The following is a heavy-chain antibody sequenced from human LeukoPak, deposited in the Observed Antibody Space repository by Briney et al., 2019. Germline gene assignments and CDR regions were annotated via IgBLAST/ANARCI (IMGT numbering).Heavy chain of an antibody. V-gene: IGHV4-59*11. D-gene: IGHD3-10*01. CDR2: IYYTGIT. CDR3: ARVSFHYHSGNYGWYFDS. Sequence: SETLSLTCTVSGGSISGQYWSLIRQPPGKGLEWIGYIYYTGITKYNPSLKSRVTISVDTSKNQFSLSLTSVTAADTAVYYCARVSFHYHSGNYGWYFDSWGQGTLVTVSS. CDR1: GGSISGQY. J-gene: IGHJ4*02.